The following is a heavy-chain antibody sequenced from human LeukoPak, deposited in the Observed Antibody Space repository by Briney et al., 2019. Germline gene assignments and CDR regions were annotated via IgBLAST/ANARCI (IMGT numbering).Heavy chain of an antibody. Sequence: GGSLRLSCAASGFTFSSYAMSWVRQAPGKRLEWVSSVSVSGGSTYYADSVKGRFTISRDNSKNTLYLQMNSLRAEDTAVYYCAKDLVVRGVMGYYFDYWGQGTLVTVSS. J-gene: IGHJ4*02. V-gene: IGHV3-23*01. CDR2: VSVSGGST. CDR3: AKDLVVRGVMGYYFDY. CDR1: GFTFSSYA. D-gene: IGHD3-10*01.